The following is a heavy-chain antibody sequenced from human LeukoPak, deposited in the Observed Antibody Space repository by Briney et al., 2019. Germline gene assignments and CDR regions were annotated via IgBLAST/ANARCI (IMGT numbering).Heavy chain of an antibody. D-gene: IGHD1/OR15-1a*01. CDR3: AATNWNKVFDI. V-gene: IGHV3-21*01. CDR1: GFTFSSYS. Sequence: PGGSLRLSCAASGFTFSSYSMNWVRQAPGKGLEWVSSISSSSSYIYYADSVKGRFTISRDNAKNPLYLQMNSLRAEDTAVYYCAATNWNKVFDIWGQGTMVTVSS. J-gene: IGHJ3*02. CDR2: ISSSSSYI.